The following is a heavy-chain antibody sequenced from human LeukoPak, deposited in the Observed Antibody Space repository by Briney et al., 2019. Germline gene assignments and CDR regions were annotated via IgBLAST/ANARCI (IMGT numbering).Heavy chain of an antibody. J-gene: IGHJ4*02. CDR2: IFDGGNT. V-gene: IGHV4-31*03. CDR1: GGSISSGGYY. D-gene: IGHD5-18*01. CDR3: ARDRKGWIQLDY. Sequence: SETLSLTCTVSGGSISSGGYYWSWIRQHPGKGLEWIGYIFDGGNTYYNPSLKSRVTISVDTSKNQLSLNLTSMTAADTAVFYCARDRKGWIQLDYWGQGTLVTVSS.